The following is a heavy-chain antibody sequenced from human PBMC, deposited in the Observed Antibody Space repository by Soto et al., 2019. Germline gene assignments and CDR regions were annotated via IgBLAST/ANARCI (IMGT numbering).Heavy chain of an antibody. D-gene: IGHD2-2*02. V-gene: IGHV1-46*01. CDR1: GYTFTSYY. Sequence: EASVKVSCKASGYTFTSYYMHWVRQAPGQGLEWMGIINPSGGSTSYAQKFQGRVTMTRDTSTSTVYMGLSSLRSEDTAVYYCARDARYCSSTSCYIHGGTYYYYGMDVWGQGTTVTVS. CDR3: ARDARYCSSTSCYIHGGTYYYYGMDV. CDR2: INPSGGST. J-gene: IGHJ6*02.